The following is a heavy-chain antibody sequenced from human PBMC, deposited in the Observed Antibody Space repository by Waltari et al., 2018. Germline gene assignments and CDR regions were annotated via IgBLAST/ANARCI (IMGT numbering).Heavy chain of an antibody. J-gene: IGHJ4*02. D-gene: IGHD2-8*01. CDR2: INPSGDST. V-gene: IGHV1-46*01. Sequence: QVHLVQSGAEVKKPGASVRVSCKASGYTFSNYYMLWMRQAPGQGLEWMGLINPSGDSTTYEQSFQGRVTLTRDTSTSTVYMELSRLRSEDTAVYFCARVATLTTFDYWGQGTLVTVSS. CDR1: GYTFSNYY. CDR3: ARVATLTTFDY.